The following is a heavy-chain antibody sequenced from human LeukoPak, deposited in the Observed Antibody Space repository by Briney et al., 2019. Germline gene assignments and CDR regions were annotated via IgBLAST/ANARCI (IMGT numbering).Heavy chain of an antibody. V-gene: IGHV3-23*01. Sequence: GGSLRLSCAASGFTFSSYAMSWIRQAPGKGLEWVSAISGSGGSTYYADSVKGRFTISRDNSKNTLYLQMNSLRAEDTAVYYCACIAAAGDYFDYWGQGTPVTVSS. CDR2: ISGSGGST. CDR1: GFTFSSYA. J-gene: IGHJ4*02. CDR3: ACIAAAGDYFDY. D-gene: IGHD6-13*01.